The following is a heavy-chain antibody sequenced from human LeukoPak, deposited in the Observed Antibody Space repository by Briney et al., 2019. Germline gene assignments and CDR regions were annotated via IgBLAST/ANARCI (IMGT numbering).Heavy chain of an antibody. V-gene: IGHV3-48*04. Sequence: GGSLRLSCAASGFTFSTYSMNWVRQAPGKGLEWVSYISSGSSIIYYADSVKGRFTFSRDNAKNSLYLQMNSLRAEDTAVYYCARVHYYDSSGYYAWGQGTLVTVSS. J-gene: IGHJ5*02. CDR2: ISSGSSII. D-gene: IGHD3-22*01. CDR3: ARVHYYDSSGYYA. CDR1: GFTFSTYS.